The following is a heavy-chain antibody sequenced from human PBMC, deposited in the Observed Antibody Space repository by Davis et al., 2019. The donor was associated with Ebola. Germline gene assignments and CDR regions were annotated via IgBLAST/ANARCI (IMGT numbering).Heavy chain of an antibody. J-gene: IGHJ4*01. V-gene: IGHV4-59*12. CDR1: GGSISSYY. CDR3: ARSVSGGRASDY. D-gene: IGHD2-15*01. Sequence: MPSETLSLTCTVSGGSISSYYWSWIRQPPGKGLEWIGYIYYSGSTYYNPSLKSRVAISVDTSKNQFSLNLNSLTAADTAVYYCARSVSGGRASDYWGHGTLVTVSS. CDR2: IYYSGST.